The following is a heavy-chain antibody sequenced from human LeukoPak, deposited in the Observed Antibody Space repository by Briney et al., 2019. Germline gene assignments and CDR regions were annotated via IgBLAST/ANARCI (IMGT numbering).Heavy chain of an antibody. Sequence: GESLPISCKASGYSFTNYWISWVRQMPGKGLEWMGRIDPRDSYTKYSPSFEGHVTISVDKSISSAFLQWNSLKASDSAMYYCATGASKVTTDFANYWGQGTQVAVSS. V-gene: IGHV5-10-1*01. CDR2: IDPRDSYT. CDR1: GYSFTNYW. CDR3: ATGASKVTTDFANY. D-gene: IGHD4-17*01. J-gene: IGHJ4*02.